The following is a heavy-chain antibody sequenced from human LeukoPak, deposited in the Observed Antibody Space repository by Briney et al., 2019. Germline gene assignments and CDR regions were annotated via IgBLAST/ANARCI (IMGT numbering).Heavy chain of an antibody. CDR3: ARGGTLFTFFDS. V-gene: IGHV4-61*02. J-gene: IGHJ4*02. Sequence: SETLSLTCTESGGSISSDDYYWNWIRQPAGRGLEWIGRIYITGNTMYNPSLESRVRMSIDTSKNQVSLTVKSVTAADTAVYYCARGGTLFTFFDSWDQATLVTVSS. CDR2: IYITGNT. CDR1: GGSISSDDYY.